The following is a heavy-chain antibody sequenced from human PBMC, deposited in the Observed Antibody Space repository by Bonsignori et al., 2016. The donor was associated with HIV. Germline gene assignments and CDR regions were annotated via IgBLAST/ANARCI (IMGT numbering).Heavy chain of an antibody. Sequence: SETLSLTCTVSGGSISSYYWSWIRQPPGKGLEWIGYIYYSGSANYNPSLKSRVTMSVDTSKNQFSLKLSSVTAADTAVYYCAKVWSTAYFDYWGQGTLVTVSS. CDR1: GGSISSYY. V-gene: IGHV4-59*01. CDR2: IYYSGSA. J-gene: IGHJ4*02. CDR3: AKVWSTAYFDY. D-gene: IGHD3-16*01.